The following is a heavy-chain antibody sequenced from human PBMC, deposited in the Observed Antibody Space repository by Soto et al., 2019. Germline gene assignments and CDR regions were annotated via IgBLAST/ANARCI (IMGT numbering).Heavy chain of an antibody. CDR1: GLTFSRYG. J-gene: IGHJ6*02. V-gene: IGHV3-33*01. D-gene: IGHD6-13*01. CDR3: ARAEYSSSWSPYYYYYGMDV. Sequence: GGSLRLSCAASGLTFSRYGMHWVRQAPGEGLEWVAVIWYDGSDKWYADSVKGRLTISRDNSKSTLYLQMNSLRADDTAVYYCARAEYSSSWSPYYYYYGMDVWGQGTTVTVSS. CDR2: IWYDGSDK.